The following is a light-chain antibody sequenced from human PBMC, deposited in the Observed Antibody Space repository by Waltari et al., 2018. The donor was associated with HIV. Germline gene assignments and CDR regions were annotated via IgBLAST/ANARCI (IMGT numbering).Light chain of an antibody. Sequence: DIVMTQSPLSLPVIPGEPASISCRSSQSLLHSNENNYLDWYLQKPGQPPQRLIYLGSNRASGVPDRISGSGSGTDFTLKISRVEAEDVGVYYCMQSLQSPWTFGQGTKVEIK. J-gene: IGKJ1*01. CDR3: MQSLQSPWT. CDR2: LGS. CDR1: QSLLHSNENNY. V-gene: IGKV2-28*01.